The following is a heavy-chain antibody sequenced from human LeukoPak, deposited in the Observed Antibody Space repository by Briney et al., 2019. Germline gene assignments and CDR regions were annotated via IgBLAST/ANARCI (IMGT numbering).Heavy chain of an antibody. Sequence: PGGSLRLSCAASGFTLTRYWMTWVRQARGTGLEFVANIKEDGSEKYYADSVKGRFTISRANAKNSAYLEMHSLRAEDTAVYDCVYGGSYDVAWGQGTLVTVPS. J-gene: IGHJ5*02. CDR3: VYGGSYDVA. CDR1: GFTLTRYW. D-gene: IGHD1-26*01. CDR2: IKEDGSEK. V-gene: IGHV3-7*01.